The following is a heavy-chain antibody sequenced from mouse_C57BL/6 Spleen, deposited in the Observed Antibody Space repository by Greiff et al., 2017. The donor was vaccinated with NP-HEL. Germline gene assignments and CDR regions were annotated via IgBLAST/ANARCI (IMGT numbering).Heavy chain of an antibody. CDR3: ARDGYFCWYFDV. D-gene: IGHD1-2*01. CDR2: ISSGGSYT. Sequence: EVKVVESGGDLVKPGGSLKLSCAASGFTFSSYGMSWVRQTPGKRLEWVATISSGGSYTYYPDSVKGRFTISRDNAKNTLYLQLSSLKSEDTAMYYCARDGYFCWYFDVWGTGTTVTVSS. J-gene: IGHJ1*03. CDR1: GFTFSSYG. V-gene: IGHV5-6*01.